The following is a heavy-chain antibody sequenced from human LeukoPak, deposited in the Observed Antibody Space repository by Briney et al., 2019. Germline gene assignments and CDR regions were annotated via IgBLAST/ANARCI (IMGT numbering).Heavy chain of an antibody. J-gene: IGHJ4*02. V-gene: IGHV1-2*02. CDR1: GYTFTGYY. Sequence: ASVKVSCKASGYTFTGYYMHWVRQAPGQGLEWMGWINPNSGGTNYAQKFQGRVTMTRDTSISTAYMELSRLRSDDTAVYYCAREYCSSTSCYEDGYWGQGTLVTVSS. CDR3: AREYCSSTSCYEDGY. CDR2: INPNSGGT. D-gene: IGHD2-2*01.